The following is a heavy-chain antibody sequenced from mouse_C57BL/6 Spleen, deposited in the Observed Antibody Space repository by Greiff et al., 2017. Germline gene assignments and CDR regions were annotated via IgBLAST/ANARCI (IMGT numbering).Heavy chain of an antibody. CDR3: ARHGNYIDY. CDR2: ISGGGGNT. D-gene: IGHD1-1*02. CDR1: GFTFSSYT. J-gene: IGHJ2*01. Sequence: EVQVVESGGGLVKPGGSLKLSCAASGFTFSSYTMSWVRQTPEKRLEWVATISGGGGNTYYPDSVKGRFTISRDNAKNTLYLQMSSLRSEDTALYYCARHGNYIDYWGQGTTLTVSS. V-gene: IGHV5-9*01.